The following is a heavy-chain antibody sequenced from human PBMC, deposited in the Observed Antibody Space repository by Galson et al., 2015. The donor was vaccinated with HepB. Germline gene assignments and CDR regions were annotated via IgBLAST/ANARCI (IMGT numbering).Heavy chain of an antibody. Sequence: SLRLSCAGSGFTFSDHSLSWFRQVPGKGLEWVGLIRGEAYGGTTEYAASVKGRFIISRDDSKSVAYLLMNSLKNDDTAVYYCNKGSGELYFYGMDVWGQGTTVTVSS. D-gene: IGHD3-10*01. CDR1: GFTFSDHS. J-gene: IGHJ6*02. CDR3: NKGSGELYFYGMDV. V-gene: IGHV3-49*03. CDR2: IRGEAYGGTT.